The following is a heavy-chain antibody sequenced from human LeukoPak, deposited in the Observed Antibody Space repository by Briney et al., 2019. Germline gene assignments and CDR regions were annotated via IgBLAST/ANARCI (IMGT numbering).Heavy chain of an antibody. Sequence: GGSLRLSCAASGFTFSSYAMSWVRQAPGKGLEWASAISGSGGSTYYADSVKGRFTISRDNSKNTLYLQMNSLRAEDTAVYYCAKDRKLLWFGEIFSYWGQGTLVTVSS. CDR2: ISGSGGST. CDR3: AKDRKLLWFGEIFSY. J-gene: IGHJ4*02. D-gene: IGHD3-10*01. CDR1: GFTFSSYA. V-gene: IGHV3-23*01.